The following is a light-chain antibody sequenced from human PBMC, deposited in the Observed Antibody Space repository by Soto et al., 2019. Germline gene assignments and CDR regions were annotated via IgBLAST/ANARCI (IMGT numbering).Light chain of an antibody. Sequence: QSALTQPRSVSGSPGQSVTISCTGTSSDVGANKYVSWYRQYPGKGPKLMIYDVNERPSGVPDRFSGSKSGNTASLIISGLQAEDEADYYCCSYAGSYSYVFGTGTKVTV. J-gene: IGLJ1*01. CDR3: CSYAGSYSYV. CDR2: DVN. V-gene: IGLV2-11*01. CDR1: SSDVGANKY.